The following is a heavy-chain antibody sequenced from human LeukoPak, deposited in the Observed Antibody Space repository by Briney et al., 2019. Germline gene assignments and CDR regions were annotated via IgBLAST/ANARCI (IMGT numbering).Heavy chain of an antibody. CDR2: IYHSGST. CDR1: GGSISSYY. D-gene: IGHD1-7*01. CDR3: ARDLTGTTTLDY. Sequence: PSETLSLTCTVSGGSISSYYWSWIRQPPGKGLEWIGSIYHSGSTYYNPSLKSRVTISVDTSKNQFSLKLSSVTAADTAVYYCARDLTGTTTLDYWGQGTLVTVSS. J-gene: IGHJ4*02. V-gene: IGHV4-38-2*02.